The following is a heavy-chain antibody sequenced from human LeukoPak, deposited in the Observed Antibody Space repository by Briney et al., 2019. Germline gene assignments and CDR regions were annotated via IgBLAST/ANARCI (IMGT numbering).Heavy chain of an antibody. CDR1: GFTFSSYE. V-gene: IGHV3-48*03. D-gene: IGHD5-18*01. CDR3: ARVAWGGYGYSFDY. Sequence: GGSLRLSCAASGFTFSSYEMNWVRQAPGKGLDWVSYISSSGSTIYYADSVTGRFTISRDNAKNSLYLHMNSLRAEDTAVYYCARVAWGGYGYSFDYWGQGTLVTVSS. J-gene: IGHJ4*02. CDR2: ISSSGSTI.